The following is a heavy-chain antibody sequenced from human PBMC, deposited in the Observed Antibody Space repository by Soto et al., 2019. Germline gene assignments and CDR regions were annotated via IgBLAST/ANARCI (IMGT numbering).Heavy chain of an antibody. J-gene: IGHJ4*02. CDR2: IYSGGST. CDR1: GFTVSSNY. V-gene: IGHV3-53*01. CDR3: AREIHDSSGYDY. Sequence: GGSLRLSCAASGFTVSSNYMSWVRQAPGKGLEWVSVIYSGGSTYYADSVKGRFTISRDNSKNTLYLQMNSLRAEDTAVYYCAREIHDSSGYDYWGPGTLVTVSS. D-gene: IGHD3-22*01.